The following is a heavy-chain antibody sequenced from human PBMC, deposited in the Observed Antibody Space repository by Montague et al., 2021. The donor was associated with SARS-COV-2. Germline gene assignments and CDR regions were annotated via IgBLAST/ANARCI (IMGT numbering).Heavy chain of an antibody. D-gene: IGHD3-10*01. J-gene: IGHJ3*02. CDR1: GGSISSTSYY. V-gene: IGHV4-39*01. CDR2: ISYSGST. Sequence: SETLSLTCTVSGGSISSTSYYWGWIRQPPGKGLEWIGSISYSGSTYYKSSLKGRVTISVDTSKNQFSLRLSSVTAADTAVYYCARHITGSGNAFDIWGQGTMVIVSS. CDR3: ARHITGSGNAFDI.